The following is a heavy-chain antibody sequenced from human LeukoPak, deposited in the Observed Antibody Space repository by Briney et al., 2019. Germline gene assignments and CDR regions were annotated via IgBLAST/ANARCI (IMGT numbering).Heavy chain of an antibody. J-gene: IGHJ4*02. CDR2: IYYSGRT. Sequence: PSETLSLTCSVSGGSISSYYWSWIRQPPGRGLEWIGYIYYSGRTSYNPSLKSRVTISVDTSKNQFSLKRSSVTAANTAVYYCAREIWEQDIVVVVAATPDVFDYWGQGTLVTVSS. CDR1: GGSISSYY. CDR3: AREIWEQDIVVVVAATPDVFDY. D-gene: IGHD2-15*01. V-gene: IGHV4-59*12.